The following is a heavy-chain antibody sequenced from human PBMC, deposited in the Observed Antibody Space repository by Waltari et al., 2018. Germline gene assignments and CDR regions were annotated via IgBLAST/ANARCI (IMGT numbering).Heavy chain of an antibody. J-gene: IGHJ4*02. CDR3: VVGGRAFDY. D-gene: IGHD2-15*01. Sequence: DVQLLESGGGLVQPGGSLRLSCAASGFRLSSYAMTWVRQGPGKGLGWVSSISDDGVSTYYADSVQGRFTISRDSSKNTLYLHMNEVRAEDTAIYYPVVGGRAFDYWGQGTLVTVSS. CDR2: ISDDGVST. V-gene: IGHV3-23*01. CDR1: GFRLSSYA.